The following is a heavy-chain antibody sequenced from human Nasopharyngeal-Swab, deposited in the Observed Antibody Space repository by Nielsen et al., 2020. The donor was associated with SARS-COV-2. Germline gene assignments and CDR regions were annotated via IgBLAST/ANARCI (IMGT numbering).Heavy chain of an antibody. CDR2: GYYSGST. D-gene: IGHD5-18*01. CDR1: GGSTSSRSYY. Sequence: GSLRLSCTVSGGSTSSRSYYWGWIRQPPGKGLEWIGSGYYSGSTYYNPSLKSRVTISVDTSKNQFSLKLSSVTAADTAVYYCARGVRGYSYGYGGYNWFDPWGQGTLVTVSS. J-gene: IGHJ5*02. CDR3: ARGVRGYSYGYGGYNWFDP. V-gene: IGHV4-39*07.